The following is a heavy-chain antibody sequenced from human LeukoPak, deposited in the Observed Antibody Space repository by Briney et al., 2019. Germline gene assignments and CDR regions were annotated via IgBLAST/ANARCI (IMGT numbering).Heavy chain of an antibody. Sequence: ASETLSLTCTVSGGSISSYYWSWIRLPPGKGLEWIGYIYYTGATYYNPSLKSRVTISLDTSKNQFSLKLSSVTAADAAVYYCARAGYSYGTGYYFDYWSQGALVTVSS. CDR2: IYYTGAT. J-gene: IGHJ4*02. D-gene: IGHD5-18*01. CDR3: ARAGYSYGTGYYFDY. V-gene: IGHV4-59*01. CDR1: GGSISSYY.